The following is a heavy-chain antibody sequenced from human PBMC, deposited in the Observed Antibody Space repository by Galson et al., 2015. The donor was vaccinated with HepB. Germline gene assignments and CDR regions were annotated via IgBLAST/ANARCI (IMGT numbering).Heavy chain of an antibody. V-gene: IGHV3-74*01. D-gene: IGHD2-15*01. J-gene: IGHJ4*02. CDR1: GFTFSSYW. Sequence: SLRLSCAASGFTFSSYWMHWVRQAPGKGLEWVSRINSDGSSTTYADSVKGRFTISRDNAKNTLYLQMNSLRAEDTAVYYCARDRGYCSGGSCYPEVDYWGQGTLVTVSS. CDR2: INSDGSST. CDR3: ARDRGYCSGGSCYPEVDY.